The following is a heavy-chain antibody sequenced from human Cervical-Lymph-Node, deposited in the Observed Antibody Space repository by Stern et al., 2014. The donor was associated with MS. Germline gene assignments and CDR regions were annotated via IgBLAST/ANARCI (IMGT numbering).Heavy chain of an antibody. D-gene: IGHD4-23*01. Sequence: QEQLVGSGAEVKKPGASVKVSCKASGYSFTSYYIHWVRQAPGQGLEWMGMINPSGGSTSYAQNLQGRVTMTRETSTSSVYMELSSLRSEDTAVYYCARPLLGVTPRTDALDIWGQGTMVTVSS. J-gene: IGHJ3*02. CDR1: GYSFTSYY. V-gene: IGHV1-46*01. CDR2: INPSGGST. CDR3: ARPLLGVTPRTDALDI.